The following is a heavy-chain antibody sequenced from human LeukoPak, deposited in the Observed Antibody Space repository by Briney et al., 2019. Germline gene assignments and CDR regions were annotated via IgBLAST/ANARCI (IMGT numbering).Heavy chain of an antibody. CDR3: ARDGSDSSFFDY. CDR2: IISILGIA. D-gene: IGHD2-15*01. V-gene: IGHV1-69*04. J-gene: IGHJ4*02. Sequence: GASVNVSCKASGCTFSSYTISWVRQAPGQGLEWMGRIISILGIANYAQKFQGRVTITADKSTSTAYMELSSLRSEDTAVYYCARDGSDSSFFDYWGQGTLVTVSS. CDR1: GCTFSSYT.